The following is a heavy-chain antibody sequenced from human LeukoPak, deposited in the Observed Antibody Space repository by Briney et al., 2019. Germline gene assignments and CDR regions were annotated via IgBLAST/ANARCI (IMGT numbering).Heavy chain of an antibody. Sequence: SESLSLTCAVSGGSISSSNWWSWVRQPPGKGLEWIGEIYHSGSTNYNPSLKSRVTISVDKSKNQFSLKLSSVTAAHPAVYYCARRSMTTVTYNWFDPWRQGTLVNVSS. D-gene: IGHD4-17*01. V-gene: IGHV4-4*02. CDR1: GGSISSSNW. J-gene: IGHJ5*02. CDR3: ARRSMTTVTYNWFDP. CDR2: IYHSGST.